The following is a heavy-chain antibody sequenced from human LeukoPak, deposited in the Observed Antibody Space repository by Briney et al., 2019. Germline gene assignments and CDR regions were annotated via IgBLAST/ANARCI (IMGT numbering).Heavy chain of an antibody. D-gene: IGHD6-19*01. CDR2: INPNSGGT. CDR3: ATGIAVAGTKGPSDY. V-gene: IGHV1-2*02. Sequence: ASVKASCKASGYTFTGYYMHWVRQAPGQGLEWMGWINPNSGGTNYAQKFQGRVTMARDTSISTAYMELSRLRSDDTAVYYCATGIAVAGTKGPSDYWGQGTLVTVSS. CDR1: GYTFTGYY. J-gene: IGHJ4*02.